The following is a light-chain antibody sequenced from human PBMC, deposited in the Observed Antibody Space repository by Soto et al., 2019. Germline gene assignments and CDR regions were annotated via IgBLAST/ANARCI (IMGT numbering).Light chain of an antibody. CDR1: QSVRNSY. V-gene: IGKV3-20*01. J-gene: IGKJ5*01. CDR2: GAY. CDR3: QQYGSSPSIT. Sequence: EIVLTQSPGTLSLSPGERATLSFMAIQSVRNSYLAWYQQKPGQAPRLLIYGAYTRATGIPVRFSGSGSGTDFTLTISRLEPEDFAVYYCQQYGSSPSITFGQGTRLEI.